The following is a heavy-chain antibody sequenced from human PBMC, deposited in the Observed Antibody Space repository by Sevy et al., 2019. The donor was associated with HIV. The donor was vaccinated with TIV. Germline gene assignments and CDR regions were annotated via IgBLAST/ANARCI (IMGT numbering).Heavy chain of an antibody. CDR1: GGSISSGSYY. D-gene: IGHD6-19*01. CDR3: ARLSVVAGYYFDY. CDR2: IYTSGST. V-gene: IGHV4-61*02. J-gene: IGHJ4*02. Sequence: SETLSLTCTVSGGSISSGSYYWSWIRPPAGKGLEWIGRIYTSGSTKYNPTPKNRVTISVDTSKNQFSLKLSSVTAADTAVYYCARLSVVAGYYFDYWGQGTLVTVSS.